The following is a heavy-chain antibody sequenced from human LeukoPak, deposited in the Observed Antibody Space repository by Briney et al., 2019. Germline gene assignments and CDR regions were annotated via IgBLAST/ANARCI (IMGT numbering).Heavy chain of an antibody. J-gene: IGHJ4*02. Sequence: ASVKVSCKASGYTFTNYHIHWVRQAPGQGLEWMAIIDPGDGGTTYAQKFQGRVTMARDTSTNTVFMELSSLTSEDTAVYYCVRDRFGSWSPGDYWGQGTLVTVSS. CDR2: IDPGDGGT. V-gene: IGHV1-46*01. CDR1: GYTFTNYH. D-gene: IGHD6-13*01. CDR3: VRDRFGSWSPGDY.